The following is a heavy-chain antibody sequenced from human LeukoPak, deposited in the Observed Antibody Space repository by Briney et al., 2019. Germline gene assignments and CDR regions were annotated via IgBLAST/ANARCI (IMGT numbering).Heavy chain of an antibody. CDR1: GFSFSTYW. CDR3: ARVRVSSYYGMDI. CDR2: INQDESEK. D-gene: IGHD2/OR15-2a*01. J-gene: IGHJ6*02. Sequence: PWGSLRLSCAASGFSFSTYWISWVRQAPGQGLEWVGNINQDESEKYYVDSVKGRFTISRGNAKNSLYLQMNSLRAEDTAVYYCARVRVSSYYGMDIWGQGATVTVSS. V-gene: IGHV3-7*05.